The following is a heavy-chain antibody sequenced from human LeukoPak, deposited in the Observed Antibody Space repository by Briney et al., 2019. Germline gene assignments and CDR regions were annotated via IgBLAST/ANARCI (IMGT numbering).Heavy chain of an antibody. J-gene: IGHJ3*02. V-gene: IGHV5-51*01. CDR2: IYPGDSDT. D-gene: IGHD6-19*01. CDR1: GYSFTSYW. CDR3: ARFIAVAVGAFDI. Sequence: GESLQISCQGSGYSFTSYWIGWVRQMPGKGLEWMGIIYPGDSDTRYSPSFQGQVTISADKSISTAYLQWSSLKASDTAMYYCARFIAVAVGAFDIWGQGTMVTVSS.